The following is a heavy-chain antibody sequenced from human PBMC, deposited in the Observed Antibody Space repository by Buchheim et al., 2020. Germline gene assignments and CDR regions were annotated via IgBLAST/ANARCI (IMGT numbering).Heavy chain of an antibody. V-gene: IGHV4-59*10. D-gene: IGHD5-24*01. J-gene: IGHJ4*02. CDR2: IYARGST. CDR3: ARETETFDS. Sequence: QVQLQQWGAGLLKPSETLSLTCTVSGDSITSYYWSWIRQPAGKGLEWIGRIYARGSTNYNPSLKSRVTMSVDTSKFSLKLTSVTAADTAVYYCARETETFDSWGQGIL. CDR1: GDSITSYY.